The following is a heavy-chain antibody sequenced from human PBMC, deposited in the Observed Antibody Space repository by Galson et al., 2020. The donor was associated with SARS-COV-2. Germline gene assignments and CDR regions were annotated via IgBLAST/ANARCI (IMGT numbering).Heavy chain of an antibody. J-gene: IGHJ4*02. CDR3: ARLEYGDYVGYSDF. Sequence: GGSLRLSCQTSGYIFTNYWITWVRQMPGKGLEWVGTIDPSDSSTRYSPSLEGQVTVSLDTASTTVFLQWSSLKASDTAIYYCARLEYGDYVGYSDFWGQGSLVTVSS. V-gene: IGHV5-10-1*01. D-gene: IGHD4-17*01. CDR2: IDPSDSST. CDR1: GYIFTNYW.